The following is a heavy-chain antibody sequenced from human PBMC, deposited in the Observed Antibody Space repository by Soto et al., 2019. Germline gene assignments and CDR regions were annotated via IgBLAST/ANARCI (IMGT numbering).Heavy chain of an antibody. D-gene: IGHD3-16*02. CDR1: GYTFTGYY. CDR2: INPNSGGT. J-gene: IGHJ4*02. Sequence: ASVKVSCKASGYTFTGYYMHWVRQAPGQGLEWMGWINPNSGGTNYAQKFQGWVTMTRDTSISTAYMELSRLRSDDTAVYYCARESDYIWGSYHEEGYYFDYWGQGTLVTVSS. V-gene: IGHV1-2*04. CDR3: ARESDYIWGSYHEEGYYFDY.